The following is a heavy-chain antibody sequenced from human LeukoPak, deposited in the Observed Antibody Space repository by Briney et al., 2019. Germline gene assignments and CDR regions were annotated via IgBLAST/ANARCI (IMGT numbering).Heavy chain of an antibody. Sequence: GGSRRVSCAASGFTFSSYAMSWVRQAPRKRLPWVSAISGSGGSTYYADSVKGRFTISRDNSKNTLYLQMNSLRAEDTAVYYCAKDLRSSSKWFDPWGQGTLVTVSS. CDR2: ISGSGGST. CDR1: GFTFSSYA. V-gene: IGHV3-23*01. J-gene: IGHJ5*02. D-gene: IGHD6-6*01. CDR3: AKDLRSSSKWFDP.